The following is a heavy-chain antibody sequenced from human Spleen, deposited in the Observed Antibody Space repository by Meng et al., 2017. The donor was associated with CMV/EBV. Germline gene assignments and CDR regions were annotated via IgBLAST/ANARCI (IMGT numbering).Heavy chain of an antibody. D-gene: IGHD2/OR15-2a*01. V-gene: IGHV1-69*10. CDR1: RGPFSNYA. J-gene: IGHJ5*02. CDR2: IIPVRGIA. Sequence: ASRGPFSNYAITWVRQAPGQGLEWLGGIIPVRGIANYPQRFQGRVTITADKSTTTAYMELSSLRSEDTAVYYCARGIYQIFWDWFDPWGQGTLVTVSS. CDR3: ARGIYQIFWDWFDP.